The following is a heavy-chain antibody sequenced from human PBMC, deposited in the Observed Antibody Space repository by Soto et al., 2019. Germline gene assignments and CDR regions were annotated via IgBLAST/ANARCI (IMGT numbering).Heavy chain of an antibody. J-gene: IGHJ4*02. D-gene: IGHD2-15*01. CDR1: GYTFTSYG. CDR2: ISAYNGNT. V-gene: IGHV1-18*04. CDR3: ARDRTEDIVVVVAAEFDY. Sequence: QVQLVQSGAEVKKPGASVKVSCKASGYTFTSYGISWVRQAPGQGLEWMGWISAYNGNTNYAQKLQGRVTMTTDTSTSTVYMELRSLRSDDTAVYYCARDRTEDIVVVVAAEFDYWGQGTLVTVSS.